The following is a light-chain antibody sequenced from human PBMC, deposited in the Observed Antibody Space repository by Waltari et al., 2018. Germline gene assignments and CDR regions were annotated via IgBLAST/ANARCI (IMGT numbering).Light chain of an antibody. J-gene: IGLJ2*01. CDR1: IEHSNYA. CDR3: QVWDTVSHVL. Sequence: VVTQSPSASASLGASVNLTCSRSIEHSNYAIAWHQQKPEQGPRYLMKVKRDGSHRKGDGIPDSFSGSSSGPERYLTISSLQFEDEAAYYCQVWDTVSHVLFGGGTTLTVL. CDR2: VKRDGSH. V-gene: IGLV4-69*01.